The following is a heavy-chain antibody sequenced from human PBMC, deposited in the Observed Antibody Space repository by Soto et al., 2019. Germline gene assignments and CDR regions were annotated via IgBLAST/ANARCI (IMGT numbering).Heavy chain of an antibody. CDR3: ARDGPPTDQGLHPEN. J-gene: IGHJ4*02. V-gene: IGHV3-21*01. Sequence: PGGSLRLSCAASGFTFGGYTMNWVRQAPGKGLEWVSSISSGSRYIYYADYVKGRFTVSRDNAKNPLYLKMNGLRPEDTALYFCARDGPPTDQGLHPENGGQGPLVTVSS. CDR2: ISSGSRYI. CDR1: GFTFGGYT. D-gene: IGHD2-21*02.